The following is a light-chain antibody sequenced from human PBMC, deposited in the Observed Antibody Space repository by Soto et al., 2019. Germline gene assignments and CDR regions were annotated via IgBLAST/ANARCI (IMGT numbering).Light chain of an antibody. V-gene: IGLV2-8*01. CDR3: SSYAGSISRV. CDR2: EVS. J-gene: IGLJ2*01. CDR1: SSDVGGYNY. Sequence: QSVLTQPPSASGSPGQSVTISCTGTSSDVGGYNYVSWYQQHPGKAPKLMIYEVSKRPSGVPDRFSGSKSGNTASLTVSGLQAEDEADYYCSSYAGSISRVFGGGTKLTVL.